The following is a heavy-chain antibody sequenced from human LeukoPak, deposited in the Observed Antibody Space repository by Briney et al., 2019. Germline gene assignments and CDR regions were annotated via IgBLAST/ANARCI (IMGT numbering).Heavy chain of an antibody. Sequence: ASVKVSCKTSGYTFIDYYIHWVRQAPGHGLEWMGWINPRSGGTSFAQKFQGRVTMTSDTSLNTAYMEVSRLRSDDTAVYYCARSYGSGRTIQSYFDSWGQGTLVTVSP. CDR1: GYTFIDYY. CDR3: ARSYGSGRTIQSYFDS. V-gene: IGHV1-2*02. CDR2: INPRSGGT. D-gene: IGHD3-10*01. J-gene: IGHJ4*02.